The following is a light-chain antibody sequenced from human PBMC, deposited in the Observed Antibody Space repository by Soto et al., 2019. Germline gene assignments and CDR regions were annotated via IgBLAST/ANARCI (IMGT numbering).Light chain of an antibody. V-gene: IGLV2-14*01. CDR1: NSDVVSSVY. Sequence: SPHTQPSSVSGSPGQSTSSSGARSNSDVVSSVYVSWYRQHPGKAPQLIISEVNKRPSGVSDRFCRTKYGNTALLPIYGLQHDDEADYCCCFFTGTASQYVFGPGTKVTVL. J-gene: IGLJ1*01. CDR3: CFFTGTASQYV. CDR2: EVN.